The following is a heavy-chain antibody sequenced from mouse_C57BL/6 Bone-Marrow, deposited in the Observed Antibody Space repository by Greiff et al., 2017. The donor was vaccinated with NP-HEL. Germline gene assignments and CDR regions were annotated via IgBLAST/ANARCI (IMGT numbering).Heavy chain of an antibody. J-gene: IGHJ3*01. V-gene: IGHV1-26*01. Sequence: EVQLQQSGPELVKPGASVKISCMASGYTFTDYYMNWVKQSHGKSLEWIGDINPNNGGTSYNQKFKGKATLTVDKSSSTAYMELSSLTSEDSAVYYCAKLGGWFAYWGQGTLVTVSA. CDR1: GYTFTDYY. CDR3: AKLGGWFAY. CDR2: INPNNGGT. D-gene: IGHD4-1*01.